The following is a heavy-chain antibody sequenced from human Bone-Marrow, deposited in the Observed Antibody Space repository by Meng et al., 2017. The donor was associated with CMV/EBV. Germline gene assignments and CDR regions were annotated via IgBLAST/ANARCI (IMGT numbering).Heavy chain of an antibody. CDR3: ATRRLTPAPYDY. V-gene: IGHV3-15*07. CDR1: GFTFSNAW. CDR2: IKTKDEGWTT. Sequence: AYGFTFSNAWMHWVRQAPGKGLEWVGRIKTKDEGWTTDYDVSVEGRFTISRDDSENTLCLQMNNLKTEDTAVYFCATRRLTPAPYDYWGQGTLVTVSS. J-gene: IGHJ4*02. D-gene: IGHD4-23*01.